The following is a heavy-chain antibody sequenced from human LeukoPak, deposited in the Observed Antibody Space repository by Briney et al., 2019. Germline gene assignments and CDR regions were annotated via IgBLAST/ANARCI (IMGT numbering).Heavy chain of an antibody. CDR2: INHSGST. V-gene: IGHV4-34*01. D-gene: IGHD3-22*01. Sequence: SETLSLTCAVYGGSFSGYYWSWIRQPPGKGLEWIGEINHSGSTNYNPSLKSRVTISVDTSKNQFSLKLSSVTAADTAVYYCARSRPDSSGYYTFDYWGQGTLVTVSS. CDR1: GGSFSGYY. CDR3: ARSRPDSSGYYTFDY. J-gene: IGHJ4*02.